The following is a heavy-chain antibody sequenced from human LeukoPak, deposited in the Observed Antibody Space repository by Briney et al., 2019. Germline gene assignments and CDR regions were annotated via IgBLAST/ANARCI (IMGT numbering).Heavy chain of an antibody. Sequence: ASVKLSCKASGYTFTIYDINWVRQATGQGLEWMGWMNPNSGNTGYAQKFQGRVTMTRNTSISTAYMELSSLRSEDTAVYYCARGGDIAVAGNWFDPWGQGTLVTVSS. CDR3: ARGGDIAVAGNWFDP. D-gene: IGHD6-19*01. CDR1: GYTFTIYD. V-gene: IGHV1-8*01. J-gene: IGHJ5*02. CDR2: MNPNSGNT.